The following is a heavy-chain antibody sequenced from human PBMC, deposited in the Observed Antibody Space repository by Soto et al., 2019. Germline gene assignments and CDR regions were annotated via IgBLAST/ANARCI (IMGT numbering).Heavy chain of an antibody. CDR3: AHHPYYGLGSYSFDY. V-gene: IGHV2-5*02. Sequence: QITLKESGPTLVKPTQTLTLTCTFSGFSLSTSGVGVGWIRQPPGKALEWLAVIYWDDDKRSSSSLKSRLTITTDTSQNQVVLTMTNMDPVDTATYSCAHHPYYGLGSYSFDYWGQGILVTVSS. CDR2: IYWDDDK. CDR1: GFSLSTSGVG. D-gene: IGHD3-10*01. J-gene: IGHJ4*02.